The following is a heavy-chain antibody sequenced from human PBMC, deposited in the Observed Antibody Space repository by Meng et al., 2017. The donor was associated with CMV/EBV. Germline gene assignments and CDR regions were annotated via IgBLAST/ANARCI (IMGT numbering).Heavy chain of an antibody. V-gene: IGHV4-59*01. CDR1: GGSISSYY. J-gene: IGHJ6*02. CDR2: IYYSGST. D-gene: IGHD6-13*01. Sequence: SETLSLTCTVSGGSISSYYWSWIRQPPGKGLEWIGYIYYSGSTNYNPSLKSRVTISVDTSKNQFSLKLSSVTAADTAVYYCARLIAAAGLYCYYGMDVWGQGTTVTVSS. CDR3: ARLIAAAGLYCYYGMDV.